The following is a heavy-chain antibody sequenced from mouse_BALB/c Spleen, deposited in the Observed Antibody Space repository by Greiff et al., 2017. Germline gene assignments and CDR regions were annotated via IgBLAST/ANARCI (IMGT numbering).Heavy chain of an antibody. CDR3: ARHGYYRYPLFDY. V-gene: IGHV5-12-1*01. Sequence: EVKLMESGGGLVKPGGSLKLSCAASGFAFSSYDMSWVRQTPEKRLEWVAYISSGGGSTYYPDTVKGRFTISRDNAKNTLYLQMSSLKSEDTAMYYCARHGYYRYPLFDYWGQGTTLTVSS. CDR2: ISSGGGST. CDR1: GFAFSSYD. D-gene: IGHD2-14*01. J-gene: IGHJ2*01.